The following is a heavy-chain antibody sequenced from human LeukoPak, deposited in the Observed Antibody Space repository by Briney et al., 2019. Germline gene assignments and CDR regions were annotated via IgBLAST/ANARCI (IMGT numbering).Heavy chain of an antibody. V-gene: IGHV3-30*04. CDR2: ISYDGSNK. J-gene: IGHJ4*02. CDR1: GFIFSNYA. CDR3: ARAGVATKLGFDY. D-gene: IGHD5-12*01. Sequence: PERSLRLSCAASGFIFSNYAIHWVRQAPGKGLEWVVVISYDGSNKYYADSVKGRFTISRDISKNTLYLQMNSLRAEDTAVYYCARAGVATKLGFDYWGQGTLVTVSS.